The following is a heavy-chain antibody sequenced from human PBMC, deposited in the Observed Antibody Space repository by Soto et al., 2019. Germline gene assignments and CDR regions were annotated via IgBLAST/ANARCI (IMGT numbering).Heavy chain of an antibody. J-gene: IGHJ3*02. CDR2: ISGSGGST. V-gene: IGHV3-23*01. CDR1: GFTCRSYA. Sequence: GGPLRLSCAASGFTCRSYAMSLVSQAPGKGLEWVSAISGSGGSTYYADSVKGRFTISRDNSKNTLYLQMNSLRAEDTAVYYCAKDTTWSYLDAFDIWGQGTMVTVSS. D-gene: IGHD2-15*01. CDR3: AKDTTWSYLDAFDI.